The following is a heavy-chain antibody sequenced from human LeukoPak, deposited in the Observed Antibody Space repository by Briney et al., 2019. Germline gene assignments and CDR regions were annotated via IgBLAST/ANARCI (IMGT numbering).Heavy chain of an antibody. V-gene: IGHV4-4*07. Sequence: PSETLSLTCTVSGGSISSHYWSWIRQPAGKGLEWIGRIYRGGSTNYDHFFNSRVTMSVDMSKNQFSLRLNSVTAADTAVYYCARESDGRYCTNGVCPRGPYYYFYMDVWGKGTTVTVSS. CDR3: ARESDGRYCTNGVCPRGPYYYFYMDV. CDR1: GGSISSHY. D-gene: IGHD2-8*01. CDR2: IYRGGST. J-gene: IGHJ6*03.